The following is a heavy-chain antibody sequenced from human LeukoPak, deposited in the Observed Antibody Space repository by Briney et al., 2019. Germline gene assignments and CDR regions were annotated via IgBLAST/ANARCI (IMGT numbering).Heavy chain of an antibody. CDR1: GFTFSSYE. D-gene: IGHD1-1*01. V-gene: IGHV3-48*03. CDR2: ISSSGSTI. CDR3: ARVPSWKGYMDV. J-gene: IGHJ6*03. Sequence: GGSLRLSCAASGFTFSSYEMNWVRQAPGKGLEWVSYISSSGSTIYYADSVKGRFTISRDNAKNSLYLQMSSLRAEDTAVYYCARVPSWKGYMDVWGEGTTVTVSS.